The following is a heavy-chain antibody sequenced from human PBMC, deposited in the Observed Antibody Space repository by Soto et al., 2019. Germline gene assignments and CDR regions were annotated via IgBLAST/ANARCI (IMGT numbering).Heavy chain of an antibody. CDR2: INAGNGNT. CDR1: GYTFTSYA. Sequence: QVQLVQSGAEVMKPGASVKVSCKASGYTFTSYAMHWVRQAPGQRLEWMGWINAGNGNTKYSQKFQGRVTITRDTSASTAYMELSSLRSEDTAVYYCARDYYGSGSYYIDWFDPWGQGTLVTVSS. D-gene: IGHD3-10*01. V-gene: IGHV1-3*01. J-gene: IGHJ5*02. CDR3: ARDYYGSGSYYIDWFDP.